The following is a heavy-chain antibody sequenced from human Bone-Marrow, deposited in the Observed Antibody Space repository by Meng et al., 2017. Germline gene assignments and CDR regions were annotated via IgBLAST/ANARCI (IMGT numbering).Heavy chain of an antibody. V-gene: IGHV4-30-4*01. D-gene: IGHD2-2*01. CDR1: GGSISSGDYY. CDR3: ARETISGIVVVPAAITS. J-gene: IGHJ4*02. Sequence: QVQLQESGPGLVKPSQTLSLTCTVSGGSISSGDYYWSWVRQPPGKGLEWIGYIYYSGSTYYNPSLKSRVTTSVDTSKNQFSLKLSSVTAADTAVYYCARETISGIVVVPAAITSWGQGTLVTVSS. CDR2: IYYSGST.